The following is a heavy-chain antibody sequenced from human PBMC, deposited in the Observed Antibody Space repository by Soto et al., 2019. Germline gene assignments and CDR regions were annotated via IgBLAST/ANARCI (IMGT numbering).Heavy chain of an antibody. V-gene: IGHV1-69*13. J-gene: IGHJ4*02. D-gene: IGHD3-10*01. CDR2: IIPIFGTA. Sequence: SVKVSCKASGGTFSSYAISWVRQAPGQGLEWMGGIIPIFGTANYAQKFQGRVTITADESTSTAYMELSSLRSEDTAVYYCARDNLPGSGSYDYCGQGSLVTVAS. CDR1: GGTFSSYA. CDR3: ARDNLPGSGSYDY.